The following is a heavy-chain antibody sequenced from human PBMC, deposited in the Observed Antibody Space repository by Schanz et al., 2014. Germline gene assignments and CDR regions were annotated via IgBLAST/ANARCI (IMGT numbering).Heavy chain of an antibody. J-gene: IGHJ4*02. Sequence: EVQLVESGGGLVQPGGSLRLSCAASGFTFSTHWMHWVRQDPGKGLVWVARINSVGSNTHYADSVTGRFTISRDNAKNSLYLQMNSLRAEDTALYYCARDRRNADLDYWGQGTLVTVSS. CDR2: INSVGSNT. CDR1: GFTFSTHW. CDR3: ARDRRNADLDY. D-gene: IGHD1-1*01. V-gene: IGHV3-74*01.